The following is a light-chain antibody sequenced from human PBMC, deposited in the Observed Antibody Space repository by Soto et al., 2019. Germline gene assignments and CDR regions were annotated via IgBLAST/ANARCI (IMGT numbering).Light chain of an antibody. CDR2: KAS. CDR3: QHYNSYSEA. J-gene: IGKJ1*01. V-gene: IGKV1-5*03. CDR1: RSLTRW. Sequence: DSQMSQSPSTLSPSVGDRVNITCRASRSLTRWMAWYQQKPGKAPKLLIYKASTLKSGVPSRFSGSGSGTEFTLTISSLQPDDFATYYCQHYNSYSEAFGQGTKVDIK.